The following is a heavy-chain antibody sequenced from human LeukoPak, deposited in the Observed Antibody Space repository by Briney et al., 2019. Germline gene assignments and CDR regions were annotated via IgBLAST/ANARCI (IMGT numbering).Heavy chain of an antibody. CDR1: GFIFSSFS. V-gene: IGHV3-48*04. Sequence: GGSLRLFCAASGFIFSSFSMNWVRQAPGKGLEWVSYIRSDGARTDYTGAVKGRFTISRDNAKNSLYLQMNSLRVEDTAVYYCARMNYISTGWGAPFDYWGQGVLVTVSS. J-gene: IGHJ4*02. CDR2: IRSDGART. D-gene: IGHD1-7*01. CDR3: ARMNYISTGWGAPFDY.